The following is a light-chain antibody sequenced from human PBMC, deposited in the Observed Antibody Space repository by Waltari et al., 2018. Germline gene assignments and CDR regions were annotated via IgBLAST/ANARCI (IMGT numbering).Light chain of an antibody. CDR3: SSYTSDTTHVV. CDR2: DVH. CDR1: STDIGSFGL. J-gene: IGLJ2*01. V-gene: IGLV2-23*02. Sequence: QSALTQPASVSGSPGQSITISCTGTSTDIGSFGLVSWYQQHPGKAPTLIIFDVHRLPSETSDRFFGSKSGNTASLTISGLLAEDEADYYCSSYTSDTTHVVFGGGTKLTVL.